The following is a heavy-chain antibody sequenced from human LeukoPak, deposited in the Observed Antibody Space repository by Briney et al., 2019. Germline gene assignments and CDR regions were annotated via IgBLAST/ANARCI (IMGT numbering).Heavy chain of an antibody. CDR2: ISGRGGST. J-gene: IGHJ4*02. Sequence: PGGSLRLSCSVSGFTFSTYGMSWVRQAPGKGLEWVSSISGRGGSTYSSGSVKGRFIISRDNSKNTLYLQMNNVRGEDTALYYCVKDRGTTTSTWYGAFDFWGQGALVTVSS. CDR3: VKDRGTTTSTWYGAFDF. D-gene: IGHD2-15*01. V-gene: IGHV3-23*01. CDR1: GFTFSTYG.